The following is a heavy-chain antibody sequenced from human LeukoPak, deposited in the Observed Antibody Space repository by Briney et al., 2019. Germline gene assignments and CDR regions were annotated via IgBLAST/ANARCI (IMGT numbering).Heavy chain of an antibody. CDR1: GGTFSSYA. V-gene: IGHV1-69*05. D-gene: IGHD6-19*01. CDR2: IIPIFGTA. CDR3: AVDIAVAGHFDY. J-gene: IGHJ4*02. Sequence: SVKVSCKASGGTFSSYAIGWVRQAPGQGLEWMGGIIPIFGTANYAQKFQGRVTITTDESTSTAYMELSSLRSEDTAVYYCAVDIAVAGHFDYRGQGTLVTVSS.